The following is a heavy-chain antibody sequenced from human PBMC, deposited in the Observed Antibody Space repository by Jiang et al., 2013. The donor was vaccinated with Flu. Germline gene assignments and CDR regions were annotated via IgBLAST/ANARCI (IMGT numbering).Heavy chain of an antibody. CDR1: GYTFNIYG. D-gene: IGHD6-19*01. CDR3: ARDRGSGRFLGDF. V-gene: IGHV1-69*01. CDR2: IIPMYGLA. Sequence: GAEVKKPGSSVKVSCKASGYTFNIYGLSWVRQAPGQGLEWMGGIIPMYGLANYAQKFQGRVTITADESTSTAYMELNTLRSEDTAVYYCARDRGSGRFLGDFWGQGTLVIVSS. J-gene: IGHJ4*02.